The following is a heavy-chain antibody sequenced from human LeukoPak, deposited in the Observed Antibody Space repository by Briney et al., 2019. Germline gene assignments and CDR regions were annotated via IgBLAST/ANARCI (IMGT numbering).Heavy chain of an antibody. V-gene: IGHV3-7*05. CDR2: IKHDGTEK. J-gene: IGHJ4*02. D-gene: IGHD4-23*01. Sequence: PGGSLRLSCAASGFTFSSSWMSWVRQAPGKGLEWVANIKHDGTEKYYVDSVKGRFTISRDNAYNSLYLQMNSLRAEDTAMYYCTRGGGNFDYWGQGILVTVSS. CDR3: TRGGGNFDY. CDR1: GFTFSSSW.